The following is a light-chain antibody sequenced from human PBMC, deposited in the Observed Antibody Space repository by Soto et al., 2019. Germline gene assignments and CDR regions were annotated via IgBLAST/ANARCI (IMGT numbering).Light chain of an antibody. V-gene: IGKV1-5*03. CDR1: ESVSTW. Sequence: DIQMTQSPSTLSASVGDRVTITCRASESVSTWLAWYQQKPGQAPKLLISQASSLQSGVPSRFSGSGSGKDFTLTITSLQPEDFANYYCQQYNTYWTFGQGTKVDIK. J-gene: IGKJ1*01. CDR3: QQYNTYWT. CDR2: QAS.